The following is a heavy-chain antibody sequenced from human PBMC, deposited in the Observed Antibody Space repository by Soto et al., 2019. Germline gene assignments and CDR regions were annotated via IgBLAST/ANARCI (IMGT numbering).Heavy chain of an antibody. CDR1: GFTFSSYA. CDR3: VQTYDRELLDY. CDR2: ISYDRSNT. D-gene: IGHD1-26*01. J-gene: IGHJ4*02. Sequence: QVQLVESGGGVVQPGRSLRLSCAASGFTFSSYAMHWVRQAPGKGLEWVALISYDRSNTYYADSVKGRFTISRDNSKNTLYLQMNSLRPEDTAIYYCVQTYDRELLDYWGQGTLVTVSS. V-gene: IGHV3-30*03.